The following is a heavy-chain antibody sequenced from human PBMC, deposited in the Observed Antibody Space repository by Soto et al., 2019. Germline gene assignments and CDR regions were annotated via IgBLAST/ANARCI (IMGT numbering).Heavy chain of an antibody. CDR2: IGGSGGST. J-gene: IGHJ6*02. CDR1: GFTFSSYA. V-gene: IGHV3-23*01. CDR3: AKAGSSWYFNYYYGMDV. Sequence: GGSLRLSCAASGFTFSSYAMSWVRQAPGKGLEWVSAIGGSGGSTYYADSVKGRFTISRDNSKNTLYLQMNSLRAEDTAVYYCAKAGSSWYFNYYYGMDVWGQGTTVTVSS. D-gene: IGHD6-13*01.